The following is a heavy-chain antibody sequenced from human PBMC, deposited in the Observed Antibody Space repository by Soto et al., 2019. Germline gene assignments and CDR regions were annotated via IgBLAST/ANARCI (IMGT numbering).Heavy chain of an antibody. CDR1: GLTFRSYW. CDR3: ARRGSSCGGRVY. Sequence: GGSLRLSCAASGLTFRSYWMHWVRQAPWKGLVWVSRINTDGSVAMYVDSVKGRFTISRDNAKNTLFLQMNSLRAEDTAVYYCARRGSSCGGRVYWGQGTLVTVYS. CDR2: INTDGSVA. D-gene: IGHD2-15*01. V-gene: IGHV3-74*03. J-gene: IGHJ4*02.